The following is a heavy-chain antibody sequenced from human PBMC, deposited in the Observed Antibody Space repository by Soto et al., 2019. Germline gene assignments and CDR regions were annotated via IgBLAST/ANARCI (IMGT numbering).Heavy chain of an antibody. CDR1: GGPISSYY. V-gene: IGHV4-59*08. J-gene: IGHJ4*02. CDR2: IYYSGST. D-gene: IGHD4-17*01. Sequence: SETLSLTCTVSGGPISSYYWSWIRQPPGKGLEWIGYIYYSGSTNYNPSLKSRVTISVDTSKNQFSLKLSSVTAADTAVYYCASIYGDPDYWGQGTLVTVSS. CDR3: ASIYGDPDY.